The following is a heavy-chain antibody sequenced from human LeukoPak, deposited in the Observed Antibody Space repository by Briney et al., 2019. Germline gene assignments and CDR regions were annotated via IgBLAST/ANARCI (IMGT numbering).Heavy chain of an antibody. J-gene: IGHJ4*02. CDR2: IYNSGNT. V-gene: IGHV4-4*02. Sequence: GSLRLSCAASGFTFSNYDMNWVRQPPGKGLEWIGEIYNSGNTNYSPSLKGRVTISVDKSKNQFSLKVSSVTAADTAVYYCARVNFDSTDYRAYWGQGTLVTVSS. CDR1: GFTFSNYDM. D-gene: IGHD3-22*01. CDR3: ARVNFDSTDYRAY.